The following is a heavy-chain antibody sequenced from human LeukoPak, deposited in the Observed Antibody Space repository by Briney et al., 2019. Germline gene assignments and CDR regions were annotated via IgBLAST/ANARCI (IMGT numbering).Heavy chain of an antibody. D-gene: IGHD2-15*01. CDR3: AKDQLLGYCSGGSCKHHYYYYYMDV. J-gene: IGHJ6*03. Sequence: GGSLRLSCAASGFTFSTYSIIWVRQAPGKGLEWVAVISYDGSNKYYADSVKGRFTISRDNSKNTLYLQMNSLRAEDTAVYYCAKDQLLGYCSGGSCKHHYYYYYMDVWGKGTTVTVSS. V-gene: IGHV3-30*18. CDR2: ISYDGSNK. CDR1: GFTFSTYS.